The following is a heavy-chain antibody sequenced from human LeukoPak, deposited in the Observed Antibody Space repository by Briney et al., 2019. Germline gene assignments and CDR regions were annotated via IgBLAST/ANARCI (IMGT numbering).Heavy chain of an antibody. CDR3: ARGYYCDS. CDR2: TYYRSKWYN. Sequence: QTLSLTCAISGDSVSNYTTAWNWIRQSPSRGLEWLGRTYYRSKWYNEYAVSVKSRITIDPDTSKNQFSLQLSSVTPEDTAVYYCARGYYCDSWGQGTLVTVSS. J-gene: IGHJ4*02. V-gene: IGHV6-1*01. CDR1: GDSVSNYTTA.